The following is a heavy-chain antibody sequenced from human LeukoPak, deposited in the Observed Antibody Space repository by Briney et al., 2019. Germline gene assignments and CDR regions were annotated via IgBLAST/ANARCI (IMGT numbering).Heavy chain of an antibody. CDR2: ISSRSSYI. J-gene: IGHJ4*02. V-gene: IGHV3-21*01. D-gene: IGHD6-13*01. CDR1: GLTFSNYN. CDR3: ARDRESAAGTWEFDY. Sequence: GGSLRLSCAASGLTFSNYNMNWVRQAPGKGLEWVSSISSRSSYIYYADSVKGRFTISRDNAKNSLYLQMNSLRAEDTAVYYCARDRESAAGTWEFDYWGQGTLVTVSS.